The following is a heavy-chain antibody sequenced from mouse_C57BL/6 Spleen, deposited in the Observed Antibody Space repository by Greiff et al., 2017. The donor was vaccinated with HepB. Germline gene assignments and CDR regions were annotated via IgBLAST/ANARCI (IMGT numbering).Heavy chain of an antibody. J-gene: IGHJ1*03. CDR3: ASGTTTVVARGYFDV. D-gene: IGHD1-1*01. Sequence: QVQLQQPGAELVMPGASVKLSCKASGYTFTSYWMHWVKQRPGQGLEWIGEIDPADSYTNYNQKFKGKSTLTVDKSSSTAYMQLSSLTSEDSAVYYCASGTTTVVARGYFDVGGTGTTVTVSS. V-gene: IGHV1-69*01. CDR2: IDPADSYT. CDR1: GYTFTSYW.